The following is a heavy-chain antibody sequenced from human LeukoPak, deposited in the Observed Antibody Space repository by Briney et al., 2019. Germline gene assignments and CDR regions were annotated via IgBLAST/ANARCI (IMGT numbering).Heavy chain of an antibody. V-gene: IGHV3-48*01. J-gene: IGHJ3*02. CDR1: GFTFSSYS. Sequence: AGGSLRLSCAASGFTFSSYSMNWVRQAPGKGLEWVSDISSSSSSIYYADSVRGRFTISRDNAKNSLYLQMNSLRAEDTAVYYGPIRRLVGRLIVRRGAFDIWAQGTMLTVSS. CDR2: ISSSSSSI. D-gene: IGHD3-16*02. CDR3: PIRRLVGRLIVRRGAFDI.